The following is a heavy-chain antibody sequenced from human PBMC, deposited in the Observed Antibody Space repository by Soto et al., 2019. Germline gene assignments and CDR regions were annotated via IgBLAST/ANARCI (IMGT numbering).Heavy chain of an antibody. CDR2: IDWDDDK. Sequence: SGPTLVNPTQTLTLTCTFSGFSLSTSGMRVSWIRQPPGKALEWLARIDWDDDKFYSTSLKTRLTISKDTSKNQVVLTMTNMDPVDTATYYCARLGDSGSYYAFDIWGQGTMVTVSS. D-gene: IGHD1-26*01. V-gene: IGHV2-70*04. CDR1: GFSLSTSGMR. J-gene: IGHJ3*02. CDR3: ARLGDSGSYYAFDI.